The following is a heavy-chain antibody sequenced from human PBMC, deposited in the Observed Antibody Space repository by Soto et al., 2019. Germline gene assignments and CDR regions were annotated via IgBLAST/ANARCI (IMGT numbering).Heavy chain of an antibody. Sequence: QLRLQESGSGLVKPSQTLSLTCAVSGGSIIIGGYCWSWFRQPPGKGLEWIGYIYHSGSTYYNPSLKSCVTISVDRSKYQFYLKLSSVTAADTAVYYFARVPDYWGQGTLVTVSS. CDR1: GGSIIIGGYC. CDR3: ARVPDY. V-gene: IGHV4-30-2*01. J-gene: IGHJ4*02. D-gene: IGHD2-2*01. CDR2: IYHSGST.